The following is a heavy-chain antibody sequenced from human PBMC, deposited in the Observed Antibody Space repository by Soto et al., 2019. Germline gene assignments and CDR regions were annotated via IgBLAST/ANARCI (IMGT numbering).Heavy chain of an antibody. V-gene: IGHV4-4*02. J-gene: IGHJ5*02. Sequence: KPSETLSLTCAVSGGSISSSNWWSWVRQPPGKGLEWIGEIYHSGSTNYNPSLKSRVTISVDKSKNQFSLKLSSVTAADTAVYYCALAAAGTGFRSRWWFDHWGQGTLVTVSS. CDR3: ALAAAGTGFRSRWWFDH. CDR1: GGSISSSNW. D-gene: IGHD6-13*01. CDR2: IYHSGST.